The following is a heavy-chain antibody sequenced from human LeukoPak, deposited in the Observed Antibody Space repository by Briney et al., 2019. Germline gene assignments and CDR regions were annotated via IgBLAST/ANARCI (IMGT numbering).Heavy chain of an antibody. CDR3: ARVKHYYDSSGYYAFDY. V-gene: IGHV1-18*01. D-gene: IGHD3-22*01. J-gene: IGHJ4*02. Sequence: ASVKVSCKASGYTFTNFDINWVRQATGQGLEWMGWISAYNGNTNYAQKLQGRVTMTTDTSTSTAYMELRSLRSDDTAVYYCARVKHYYDSSGYYAFDYWGQGTLVTVSS. CDR2: ISAYNGNT. CDR1: GYTFTNFD.